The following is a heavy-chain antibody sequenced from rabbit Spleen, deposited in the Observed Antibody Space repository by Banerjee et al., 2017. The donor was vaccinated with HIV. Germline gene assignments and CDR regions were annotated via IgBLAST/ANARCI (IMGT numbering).Heavy chain of an antibody. V-gene: IGHV1S45*01. J-gene: IGHJ3*01. Sequence: QQQLEESGGDLVKPEGSLTLTCTASGFSFSSHLYMCWVRQAPGKGLELIACIYGATGSSAWYANWAKGRFTISKTSSTTVTLQMTSLTVADTATYWCARSYGTYVGADYVLSRLDLWGQGTLVTVS. D-gene: IGHD4-2*01. CDR3: ARSYGTYVGADYVLSRLDL. CDR2: IYGATGSSA. CDR1: GFSFSSHLY.